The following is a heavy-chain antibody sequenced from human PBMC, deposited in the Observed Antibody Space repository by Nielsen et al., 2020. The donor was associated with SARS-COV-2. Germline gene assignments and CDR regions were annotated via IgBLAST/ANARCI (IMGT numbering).Heavy chain of an antibody. J-gene: IGHJ6*02. Sequence: GESLKISCAASGFSFDDYAMSWVSQGPGKGLEWVAGVNWNGGTRFYADSVKGRFTISRDNAKNSLYLQMNSLRAEDTALYYCARYITEYTAMVSYYGMDVRGHGTTVTVSS. V-gene: IGHV3-20*04. CDR1: GFSFDDYA. D-gene: IGHD5-18*01. CDR3: ARYITEYTAMVSYYGMDV. CDR2: VNWNGGTR.